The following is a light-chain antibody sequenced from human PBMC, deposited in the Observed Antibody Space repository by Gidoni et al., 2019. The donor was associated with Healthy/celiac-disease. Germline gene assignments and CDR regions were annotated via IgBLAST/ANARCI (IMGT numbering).Light chain of an antibody. CDR3: QQYGSSPWT. CDR1: QSVSSSY. CDR2: GAS. J-gene: IGKJ4*01. V-gene: IGKV3-20*01. Sequence: EIVLTQSPGTLSLSPGERATLSCRASQSVSSSYLAWYQQKPGHAPRLLIYGASSRATGIPDRFSGSGSGTDFTLTISRLEPEDFAVYYCQQYGSSPWTFGGGTKVEIK.